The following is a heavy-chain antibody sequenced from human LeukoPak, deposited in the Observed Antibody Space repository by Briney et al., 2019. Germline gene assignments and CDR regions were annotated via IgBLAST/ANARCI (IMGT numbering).Heavy chain of an antibody. D-gene: IGHD2-8*01. CDR3: ASLYCTNGVCYTTSGYFQH. CDR1: GFPFDDYA. V-gene: IGHV3-9*01. J-gene: IGHJ1*01. CDR2: ISWNSGSI. Sequence: GGSLRLSCAASGFPFDDYAMHRVRQAPGKGLEWVSGISWNSGSIGYADSVKGRFTISRDNAKNSLYLQMNSLRAEDTALYYCASLYCTNGVCYTTSGYFQHWGQGTLVTVSS.